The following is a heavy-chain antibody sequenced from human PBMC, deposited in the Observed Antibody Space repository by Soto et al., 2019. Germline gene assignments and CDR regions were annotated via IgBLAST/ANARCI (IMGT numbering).Heavy chain of an antibody. V-gene: IGHV2-5*02. D-gene: IGHD3-16*01. J-gene: IGHJ4*02. CDR2: IYWDDVK. CDR3: AHKGGGDRILDY. CDR1: GFSLSTRGVG. Sequence: QITLKESGPALVKPTQTLTLACTFSGFSLSTRGVGVGWIRQPPGKALEWLALIYWDDVKHYSPSLMSRLTITKDTPKNQVALTMTNMDPVDKATYYCAHKGGGDRILDYWGQGTLVTVSS.